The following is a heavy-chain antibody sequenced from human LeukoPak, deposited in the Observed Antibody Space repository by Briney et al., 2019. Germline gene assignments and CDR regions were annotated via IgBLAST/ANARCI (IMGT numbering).Heavy chain of an antibody. CDR1: GYTLTELS. D-gene: IGHD2-2*02. CDR2: FDPEDGET. J-gene: IGHJ5*02. V-gene: IGHV1-24*01. CDR3: ATGPVVVPAAILPFWFDP. Sequence: ASVKVSCKVSGYTLTELSMHWVRQAPGKGLEWMGGFDPEDGETIYAQKFQGRVTMTEDTSTDTAYMELSSLRSEDTAVYYCATGPVVVPAAILPFWFDPWGQGTLVTVSS.